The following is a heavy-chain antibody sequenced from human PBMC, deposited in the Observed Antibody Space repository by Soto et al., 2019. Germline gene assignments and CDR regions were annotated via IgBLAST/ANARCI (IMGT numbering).Heavy chain of an antibody. CDR1: GFAFTSYA. CDR2: ISGSGGDT. J-gene: IGHJ4*02. D-gene: IGHD3-3*01. CDR3: VKHDFWTPYNTGLDS. V-gene: IGHV3-23*01. Sequence: EVQLLESGGGLVQPGGSLRLSCSACGFAFTSYAMSWIRQAPGKGLQWVSGISGSGGDTKSADSVKGRFTISRDNFKNILYLQMNSLRAEDTAVYYCVKHDFWTPYNTGLDSWGQGTLVTVSS.